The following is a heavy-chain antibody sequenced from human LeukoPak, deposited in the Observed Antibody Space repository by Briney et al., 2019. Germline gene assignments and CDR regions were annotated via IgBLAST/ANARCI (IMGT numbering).Heavy chain of an antibody. J-gene: IGHJ5*02. CDR1: GYTFTIYG. CDR3: APLGYFVAFTS. Sequence: VASVKVSCKSSGYTFTIYGIGWVRQAPGQGLEGMGWISAYDGNTNYAQKLQGSVTMTTETSTSTAYMELRSLRSDDTAVYYCAPLGYFVAFTSWGQGTRVTVSS. CDR2: ISAYDGNT. V-gene: IGHV1-18*01. D-gene: IGHD3-9*01.